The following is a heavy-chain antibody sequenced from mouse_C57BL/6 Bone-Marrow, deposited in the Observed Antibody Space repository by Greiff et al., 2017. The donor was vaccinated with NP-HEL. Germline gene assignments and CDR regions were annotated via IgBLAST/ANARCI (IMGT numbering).Heavy chain of an antibody. D-gene: IGHD1-1*01. J-gene: IGHJ4*01. CDR2: IWGDGST. V-gene: IGHV2-3*01. Sequence: VKLQESGPGLVAPSQSLPITCTASGFSLTSYGVSWVRQPPGKGLEWLGVIWGDGSTNYHSAPITRLSISKDNSKRQDFLKLNSLQTDDTATYYCAKITTVYAMDYWGQGTSVTVSS. CDR3: AKITTVYAMDY. CDR1: GFSLTSYG.